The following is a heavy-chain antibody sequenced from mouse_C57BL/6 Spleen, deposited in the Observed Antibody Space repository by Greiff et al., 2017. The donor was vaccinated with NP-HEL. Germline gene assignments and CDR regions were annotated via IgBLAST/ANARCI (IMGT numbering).Heavy chain of an antibody. J-gene: IGHJ3*01. V-gene: IGHV5-16*01. Sequence: EVMLVESEGGLVQPGSSMKLSCTASGFTFCDYYMAWVRQVPEKGLEWVANINYDGSSTYYLDSLKSRFIISRDNAKNILYLQMSSLKSEDTATYYCARAGTAQVSWFAYWGQGTLVTVSA. CDR3: ARAGTAQVSWFAY. D-gene: IGHD3-2*02. CDR1: GFTFCDYY. CDR2: INYDGSST.